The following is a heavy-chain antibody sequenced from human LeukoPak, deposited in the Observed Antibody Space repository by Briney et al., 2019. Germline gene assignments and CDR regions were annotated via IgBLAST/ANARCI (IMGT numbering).Heavy chain of an antibody. J-gene: IGHJ4*02. D-gene: IGHD4-17*01. V-gene: IGHV1-46*01. Sequence: ASVKVSCKASGYTFTSYYMHWVRQAPGKRLEWVGKINPSGGSTSYAQKFQGRVTMTRDTSTSTVYMELSSLRSEDTAVYYCARASSGGDYVWYFDYWGQGTLVTVSS. CDR2: INPSGGST. CDR1: GYTFTSYY. CDR3: ARASSGGDYVWYFDY.